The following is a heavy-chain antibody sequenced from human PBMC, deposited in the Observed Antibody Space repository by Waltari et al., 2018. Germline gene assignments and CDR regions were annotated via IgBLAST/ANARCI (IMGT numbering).Heavy chain of an antibody. CDR1: GGSITSYS. J-gene: IGHJ4*02. CDR2: SHYSGST. V-gene: IGHV4-59*01. Sequence: QVQLLESGPGLVKPSETLSLTCTVSGGSITSYSRTWIRQPPGKGLDWIGNSHYSGSTSYNPSLKSRVTMSLDTSKSKFSLKLNSVTAADTAVYYCLAGRAGEPFDYWGQGTLVTVSS. D-gene: IGHD6-19*01. CDR3: LAGRAGEPFDY.